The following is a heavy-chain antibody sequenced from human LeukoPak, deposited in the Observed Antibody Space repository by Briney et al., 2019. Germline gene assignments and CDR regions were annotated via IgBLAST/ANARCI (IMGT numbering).Heavy chain of an antibody. V-gene: IGHV3-23*01. D-gene: IGHD1-26*01. CDR3: AKDSEWELLQSYFDY. CDR1: GFTVSSYA. J-gene: IGHJ4*02. Sequence: PGGSLRLSCAASGFTVSSYAMSWVRQALGKGLEWVSAISGSGGSTYYADSVKGRFTISRDNSKNTLYLQMNSLRAEDTAVYYCAKDSEWELLQSYFDYWGQGTLVTVSS. CDR2: ISGSGGST.